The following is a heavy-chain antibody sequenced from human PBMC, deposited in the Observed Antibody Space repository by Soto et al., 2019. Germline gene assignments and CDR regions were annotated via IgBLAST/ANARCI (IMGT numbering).Heavy chain of an antibody. CDR1: GFTFRSFT. CDR3: TRDASRDSSARGWFDP. D-gene: IGHD6-13*01. V-gene: IGHV3-21*01. CDR2: ISINSAYI. J-gene: IGHJ5*02. Sequence: GGSLRLSCAASGFTFRSFTMNWVRQAPWKWLEWVSTISINSAYIYYTDALRCRFTISRDNAKNSLHLQMNSLRAEDTAVYYCTRDASRDSSARGWFDPWGPGTLVTVSS.